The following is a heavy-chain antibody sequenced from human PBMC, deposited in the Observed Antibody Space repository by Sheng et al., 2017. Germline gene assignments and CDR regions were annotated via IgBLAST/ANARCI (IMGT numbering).Heavy chain of an antibody. Sequence: QVQLQESGPGLVKPSETLSLTCTVSGGSISSYYWSWIRQPPGKGLEWIGYIYYSGSTNYNPSLKSRVTISVDTSKNQFSLKLSSVTAADTAVYYCARELRFLDRYYFDYWGQGTLVTVSS. CDR2: IYYSGST. CDR3: ARELRFLDRYYFDY. J-gene: IGHJ4*02. D-gene: IGHD3-3*01. CDR1: GGSISSYY. V-gene: IGHV4-59*01.